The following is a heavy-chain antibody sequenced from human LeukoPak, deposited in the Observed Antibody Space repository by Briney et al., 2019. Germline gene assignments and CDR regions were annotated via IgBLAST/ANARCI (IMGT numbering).Heavy chain of an antibody. CDR3: RIAVAGTASDY. J-gene: IGHJ4*02. CDR1: GYSSTSYW. V-gene: IGHV5-10-1*01. CDR2: IDPSDSYT. Sequence: GESLKISCKGSGYSSTSYWISWVRQMPGKGLEWMGRIDPSDSYTNYSPSFQGHVTISADKSISTTYLQWSSLKASDTAMYYCRIAVAGTASDYWGQGTLVTVSS. D-gene: IGHD6-19*01.